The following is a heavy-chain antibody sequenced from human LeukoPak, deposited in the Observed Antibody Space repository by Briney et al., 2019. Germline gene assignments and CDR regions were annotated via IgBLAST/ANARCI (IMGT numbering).Heavy chain of an antibody. CDR3: ARDRSVVGAGDAFDI. D-gene: IGHD1-26*01. V-gene: IGHV4-30-4*01. CDR1: GGSISSGDYY. CDR2: IYYSGST. J-gene: IGHJ3*02. Sequence: SETLFLTCTVSGGSISSGDYYWSWIRQLPGKGLEWIGYIYYSGSTYYNPSLKSRVTISVDTSKNQFSLKLSSVTAADTAVYYCARDRSVVGAGDAFDIWGQGTMVTVSS.